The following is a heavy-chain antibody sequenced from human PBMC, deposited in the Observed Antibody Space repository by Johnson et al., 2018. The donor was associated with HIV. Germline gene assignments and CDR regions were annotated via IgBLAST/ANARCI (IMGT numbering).Heavy chain of an antibody. V-gene: IGHV3-20*04. CDR2: INWNGGST. D-gene: IGHD3-22*01. CDR1: GFTFDDYG. CDR3: ARRINYDSRGVYLGDAFDI. Sequence: VQLVESGGGVVRPGGSLRLSCAASGFTFDDYGMNWIRQAPGKGLEWVSGINWNGGSTGYADSVKGRFTISRDNAKHSLYLQMNGLRAEDTAWYYCARRINYDSRGVYLGDAFDIWGQGTMVTVSS. J-gene: IGHJ3*02.